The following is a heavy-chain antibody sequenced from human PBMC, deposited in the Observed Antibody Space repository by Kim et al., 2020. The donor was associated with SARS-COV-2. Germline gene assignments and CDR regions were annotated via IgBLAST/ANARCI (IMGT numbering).Heavy chain of an antibody. J-gene: IGHJ6*02. V-gene: IGHV3-33*01. CDR3: AREGRVVRNSSSDYYYYYGMDV. Sequence: GGSLRLSCAASGFTFSSYGMHWVRQAPGKGLEWVAVIWYDGSNKYYADSVKGRFTISRDNSKNTLYLQMNSLRAEDTAVYYCAREGRVVRNSSSDYYYYYGMDVWGQGTTVTVSS. D-gene: IGHD6-6*01. CDR1: GFTFSSYG. CDR2: IWYDGSNK.